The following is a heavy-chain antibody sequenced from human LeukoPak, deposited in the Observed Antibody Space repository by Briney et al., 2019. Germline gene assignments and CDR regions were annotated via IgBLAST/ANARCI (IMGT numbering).Heavy chain of an antibody. CDR3: AADPYYDFWSGIYYYYYMDV. J-gene: IGHJ6*03. Sequence: ASVKVSCKASGYTFTGYYMHWVRQAPGQGLEWMGWINPNSGGTNYAQKFQGRVTMTRDTFISTAYMELSSLRSEDTAVYYCAADPYYDFWSGIYYYYYMDVWGKGTTVTVSS. CDR1: GYTFTGYY. CDR2: INPNSGGT. D-gene: IGHD3-3*01. V-gene: IGHV1-2*02.